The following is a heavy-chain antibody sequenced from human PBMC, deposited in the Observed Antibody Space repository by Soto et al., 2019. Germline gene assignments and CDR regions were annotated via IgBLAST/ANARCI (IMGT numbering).Heavy chain of an antibody. Sequence: EVHLLESGGGLVQPGGSLRLSCTASGFTFSSYAMTWVRQAPGRGLEGVTGITARGGRTYYADSVKGRFTTSIDNSKSTLYLQMNSLRAEDTAVYYWAQDTRYGDYVSWFDGWGQGGLVTVSA. CDR3: AQDTRYGDYVSWFDG. V-gene: IGHV3-23*01. CDR1: GFTFSSYA. J-gene: IGHJ5*02. D-gene: IGHD4-17*01. CDR2: ITARGGRT.